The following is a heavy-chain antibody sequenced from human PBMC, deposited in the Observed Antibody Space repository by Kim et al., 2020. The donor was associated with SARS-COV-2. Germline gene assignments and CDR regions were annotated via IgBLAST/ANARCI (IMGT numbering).Heavy chain of an antibody. CDR3: ARYCSGGSCTEGARGGMDV. CDR2: ISSGHIK. D-gene: IGHD2-15*01. V-gene: IGHV3-21*01. Sequence: GGSLRLSCAASRFTFNIYSMNWVRQAPGKGLEWVSSISSGHIKYYAGSVKGRFTISRDDAKRSFYLQMNSLRAEDTAIYYCARYCSGGSCTEGARGGMDV. J-gene: IGHJ6*01. CDR1: RFTFNIYS.